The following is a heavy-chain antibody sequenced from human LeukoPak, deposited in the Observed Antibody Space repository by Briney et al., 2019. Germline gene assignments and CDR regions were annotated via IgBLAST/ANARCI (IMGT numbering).Heavy chain of an antibody. Sequence: ASVKVSCKASGYTFTGYYMHWVRQAPGQGLEWMGWINPNSGGTNYAQKFQGRVTMTRDTSISTAYMELSRLRSDDTAVYYCARSALGYCSSTSCLNYCYYGMDVWGQGTTVTVSS. CDR3: ARSALGYCSSTSCLNYCYYGMDV. CDR1: GYTFTGYY. J-gene: IGHJ6*02. V-gene: IGHV1-2*02. CDR2: INPNSGGT. D-gene: IGHD2-2*01.